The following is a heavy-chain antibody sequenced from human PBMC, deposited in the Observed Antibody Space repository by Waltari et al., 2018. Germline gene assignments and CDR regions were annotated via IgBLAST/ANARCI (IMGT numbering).Heavy chain of an antibody. Sequence: QLQLQESGPGLVKPSETLSLSCTVPGGSISSTSYYWGWIRQPPGKGLEWIGAIDYSGTTYYRTSLQSRATISVDTSKNQFSLRLNSVTAADTTVYYCARQDIAFGVDYWGQGTLVTVSS. CDR3: ARQDIAFGVDY. D-gene: IGHD3-10*01. CDR1: GGSISSTSYY. J-gene: IGHJ4*02. CDR2: IDYSGTT. V-gene: IGHV4-39*01.